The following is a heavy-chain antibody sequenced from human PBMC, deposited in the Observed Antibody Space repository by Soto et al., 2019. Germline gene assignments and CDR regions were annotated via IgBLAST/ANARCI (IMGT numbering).Heavy chain of an antibody. D-gene: IGHD3-22*01. Sequence: PGGSLRLSCAASGFTFGIYWMHWVGQAPGKGLVWVSRINSDGSSTSYADSVKGRFTISRDNAKNTLYLQMNSLRAEDTAVYYCARDPHYVYDSTGYYDYWGQGTLVTVSS. CDR1: GFTFGIYW. J-gene: IGHJ4*02. CDR2: INSDGSST. CDR3: ARDPHYVYDSTGYYDY. V-gene: IGHV3-74*01.